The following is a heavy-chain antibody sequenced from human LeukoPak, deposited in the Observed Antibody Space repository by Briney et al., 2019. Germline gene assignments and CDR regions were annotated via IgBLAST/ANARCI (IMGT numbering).Heavy chain of an antibody. CDR2: IGPGPSHT. Sequence: GGSLRRSCAASGFTFITYGMNWVRQAPGKGLEWLSYIGPGPSHTYYADSVRGRFVISRDDAKSSLYLQMSSLRAEDTAVYYCATDYVTMAPDYGGLGTLVTVSS. D-gene: IGHD3-10*02. J-gene: IGHJ4*02. CDR1: GFTFITYG. V-gene: IGHV3-21*01. CDR3: ATDYVTMAPDY.